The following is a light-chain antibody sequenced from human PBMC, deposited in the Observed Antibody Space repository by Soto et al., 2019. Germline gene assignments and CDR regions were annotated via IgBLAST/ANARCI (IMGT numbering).Light chain of an antibody. J-gene: IGLJ1*01. CDR3: SSYTGSSTLYV. CDR1: SSDVGDNNY. Sequence: QSALTQPASVSGSPGQSITISCTGTSSDVGDNNYVSWYQQHPGKAPKLMIYDVTHRPSGISNRFSGSKSGNTASLTISGLQAEDEADYYCSSYTGSSTLYVFGTGTKLPS. V-gene: IGLV2-14*01. CDR2: DVT.